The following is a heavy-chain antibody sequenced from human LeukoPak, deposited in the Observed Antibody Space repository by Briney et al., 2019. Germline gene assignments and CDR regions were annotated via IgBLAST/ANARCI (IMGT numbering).Heavy chain of an antibody. D-gene: IGHD6-13*01. V-gene: IGHV4-34*01. CDR2: INHSGST. J-gene: IGHJ5*02. CDR1: GGSFSGYY. Sequence: PSETLSLTCAVYGGSFSGYYWSWIRQPPGKGLEWIGEINHSGSTNYNPFLKSRVTISVDTPKNQFSLKLSSVTAADTAVYYCARVISSSWFKRDWFDPWGQGTLVTVSS. CDR3: ARVISSSWFKRDWFDP.